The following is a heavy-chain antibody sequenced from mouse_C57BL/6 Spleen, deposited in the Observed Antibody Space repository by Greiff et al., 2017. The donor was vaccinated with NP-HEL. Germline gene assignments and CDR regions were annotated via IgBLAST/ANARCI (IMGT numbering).Heavy chain of an antibody. D-gene: IGHD4-1*01. CDR1: GYAFSSSW. CDR3: ARSWDDY. Sequence: VQLQQSGPELVKPGASVKISCKASGYAFSSSWMNWVQQRPGKGLEWIGRIYPGDGDTNYNGKFKGKATLTADKSSSTAYMQLSSLTSEDSAVYFCARSWDDYWGQGTTLTVSS. V-gene: IGHV1-82*01. J-gene: IGHJ2*01. CDR2: IYPGDGDT.